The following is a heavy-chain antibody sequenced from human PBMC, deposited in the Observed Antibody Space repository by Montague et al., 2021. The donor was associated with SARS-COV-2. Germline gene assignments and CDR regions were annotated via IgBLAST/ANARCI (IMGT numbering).Heavy chain of an antibody. Sequence: SLRLSCAASGFIFSDYYVTWIRQAPGKWLEWVSHISGSGSKTYYADSVKGRFTISRDTANNSVYLQMNFLGAEDTAVYYCARDQGGYGTFDIWGQGTMVTVSS. CDR2: ISGSGSKT. J-gene: IGHJ3*02. CDR3: ARDQGGYGTFDI. V-gene: IGHV3-11*01. D-gene: IGHD5-12*01. CDR1: GFIFSDYY.